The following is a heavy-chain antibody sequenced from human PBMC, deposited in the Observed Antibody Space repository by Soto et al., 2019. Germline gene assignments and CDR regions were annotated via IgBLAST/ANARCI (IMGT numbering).Heavy chain of an antibody. CDR1: GGSISSGGYY. V-gene: IGHV4-31*03. CDR2: IYYSGST. D-gene: IGHD1-26*01. Sequence: QVQMQESGPGLVKPSQTLSLTCTVSGGSISSGGYYWSWIRQHPGKGLEWIGYIYYSGSTYYNPSLKSRVTISVDTSKNQFSLKLSSVTAADTAVYYCARTKMWELPNFDYWGQGTLVTVSS. CDR3: ARTKMWELPNFDY. J-gene: IGHJ4*02.